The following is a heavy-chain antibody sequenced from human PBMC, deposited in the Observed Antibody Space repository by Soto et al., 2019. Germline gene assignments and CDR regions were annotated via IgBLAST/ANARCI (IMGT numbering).Heavy chain of an antibody. CDR2: IYYSGST. V-gene: IGHV4-39*01. CDR3: ARRGSNSSSWHYYYYYYGMDV. Sequence: QLLESGPGLVKPSETLSLTCTVSGGSISSSSYYWGWIRQPPGKGLEWIGSIYYSGSTYYNPSLKSRVTISVDTSKNQFSLKLSSVTAADTAVYYCARRGSNSSSWHYYYYYYGMDVWGQGTTVTVSS. J-gene: IGHJ6*02. D-gene: IGHD6-13*01. CDR1: GGSISSSSYY.